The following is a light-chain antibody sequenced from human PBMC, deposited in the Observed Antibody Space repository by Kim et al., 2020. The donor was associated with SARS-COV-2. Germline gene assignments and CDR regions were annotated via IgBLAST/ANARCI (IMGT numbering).Light chain of an antibody. CDR3: QHCGASPPYT. J-gene: IGKJ2*01. V-gene: IGKV3-20*01. CDR1: QAVSSTY. Sequence: EIVLTQSPGTLSLSPGEGATLSCRASQAVSSTYISWFQQKPGQAPRLLIYGASTRAKGIPDRFSGSESATDFTLTISRLEPEDFAVYYCQHCGASPPYTFGQGTKLEI. CDR2: GAS.